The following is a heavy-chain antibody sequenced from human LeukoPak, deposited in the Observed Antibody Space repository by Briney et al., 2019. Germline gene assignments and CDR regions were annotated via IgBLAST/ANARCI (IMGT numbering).Heavy chain of an antibody. D-gene: IGHD4-17*01. J-gene: IGHJ5*02. V-gene: IGHV1-46*01. CDR3: ARVGPVLPYGDLPPLNNCFDP. Sequence: ASVKVSCKASGYTFTSYDMNWVRQAPGQGLEWMGIINHSSGSTSYAQKFQGRVTMTRDTSKSKVYMEMSSLRSEDTAVYYCARVGPVLPYGDLPPLNNCFDPWGQGTLVTVSS. CDR2: INHSSGST. CDR1: GYTFTSYD.